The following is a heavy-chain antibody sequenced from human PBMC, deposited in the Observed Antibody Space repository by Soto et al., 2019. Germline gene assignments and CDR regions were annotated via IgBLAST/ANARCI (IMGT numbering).Heavy chain of an antibody. CDR1: GGTFSSYT. V-gene: IGHV1-69*02. CDR2: IIPILGIA. D-gene: IGHD2-2*01. Sequence: SVKVSCKASGGTFSSYTISWVRQAPGQGLEWMGRIIPILGIANYAQKFQGRVTITADKSTSTAYMELSSLRSEDTAVYYCAMGIVVVPAALDYWGQGTLVTVSS. J-gene: IGHJ4*02. CDR3: AMGIVVVPAALDY.